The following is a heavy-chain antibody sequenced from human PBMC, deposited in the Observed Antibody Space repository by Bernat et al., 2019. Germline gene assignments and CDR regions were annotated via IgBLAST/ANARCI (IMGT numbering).Heavy chain of an antibody. V-gene: IGHV3-7*03. Sequence: EVQLVESGGGLVQPGGSLRLSCVASGFTFSNYWMSWVRQAPRRGLEWVANMNQDGSEKNYVVSVKGRFSISRDNAENSLYLQMDSLRADDTAVYFCTRMHSGSYYFDHWGQGTLVTVSS. CDR1: GFTFSNYW. CDR3: TRMHSGSYYFDH. CDR2: MNQDGSEK. J-gene: IGHJ4*02. D-gene: IGHD1-26*01.